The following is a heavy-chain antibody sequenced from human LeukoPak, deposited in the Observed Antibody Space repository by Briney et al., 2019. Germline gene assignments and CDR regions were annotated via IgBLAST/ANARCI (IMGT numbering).Heavy chain of an antibody. V-gene: IGHV3-21*01. J-gene: IGHJ4*02. Sequence: GGSLRLSCAASGFTFSSYSMNWVRQAPGKGLEWVSSISSSSSYIYYADSVKGRFTISRDNAKNSLYLQMNSLRAEDTAVYYCARVLRLWSEFDYWGQGTLVTVSS. D-gene: IGHD4/OR15-4a*01. CDR3: ARVLRLWSEFDY. CDR2: ISSSSSYI. CDR1: GFTFSSYS.